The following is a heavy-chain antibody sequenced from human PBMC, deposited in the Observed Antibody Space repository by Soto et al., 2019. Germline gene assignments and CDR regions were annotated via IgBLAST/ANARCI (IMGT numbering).Heavy chain of an antibody. D-gene: IGHD4-17*01. V-gene: IGHV1-18*01. CDR2: ISVYNGNT. CDR1: RYTFISYA. J-gene: IGHJ4*02. CDR3: ARDQGLAVTADY. Sequence: ASVQGCCKSSRYTFISYAMSWVRQAPGQGLEWMGWISVYNGNTNYAQKLQGRVTMTTDTATSTAYMELRGLRSDDTAVYYCARDQGLAVTADYWGQGTLVTVSS.